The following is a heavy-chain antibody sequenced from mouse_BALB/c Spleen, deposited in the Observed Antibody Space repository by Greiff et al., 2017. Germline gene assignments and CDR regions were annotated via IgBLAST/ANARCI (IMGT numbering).Heavy chain of an antibody. V-gene: IGHV5-17*02. J-gene: IGHJ4*01. CDR3: ARQGGAPYAMDY. CDR1: GFTFSSFG. Sequence: EVQLQESGGGLVQPGGSRKLSCAASGFTFSSFGMHWVRQAPEKGLEWVAYISSGSSTIYYADTVKGRFTISRDNPKNTLFLQMTSLRSEDTAMYYCARQGGAPYAMDYWGQGTSVTVSS. D-gene: IGHD3-3*01. CDR2: ISSGSSTI.